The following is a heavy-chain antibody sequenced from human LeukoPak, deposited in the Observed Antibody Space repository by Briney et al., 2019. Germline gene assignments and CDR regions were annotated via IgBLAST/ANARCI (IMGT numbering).Heavy chain of an antibody. D-gene: IGHD6-19*01. CDR1: GFTFSSYD. CDR3: AGGSGWLFDY. V-gene: IGHV4-59*01. CDR2: FYYSGST. J-gene: IGHJ4*02. Sequence: KPWETLSLSCAASGFTFSSYDMNWVRQPPGKGLEWTGYFYYSGSTNYYPSLRGRGTISLDTSKNQFSLTLSSVTAADTAVYYCAGGSGWLFDYWGQGIPVTVSP.